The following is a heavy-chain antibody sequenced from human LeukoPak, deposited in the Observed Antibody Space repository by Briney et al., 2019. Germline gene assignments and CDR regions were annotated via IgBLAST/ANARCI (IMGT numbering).Heavy chain of an antibody. V-gene: IGHV3-30*02. CDR3: TKDRLTMSVSGSGSDY. D-gene: IGHD3-10*01. CDR1: GFTFSSYG. J-gene: IGHJ4*02. CDR2: IRHNGIDK. Sequence: PGGSLRLSCAAPGFTFSSYGMHWVRQAPGKGLEWVAFIRHNGIDKYLADSLKGRFIISRDNSKNTLYLLMDSLRPEDTAFYYCTKDRLTMSVSGSGSDYWGQGTLLTVSS.